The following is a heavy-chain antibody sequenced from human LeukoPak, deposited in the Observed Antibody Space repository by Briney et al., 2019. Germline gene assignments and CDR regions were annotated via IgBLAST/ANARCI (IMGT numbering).Heavy chain of an antibody. J-gene: IGHJ4*02. Sequence: PGGSLRLSCAASGFTFSSYGMHWVRQAPGKGLEWVAVIWYDGSNKYYADSVKGLFTISRDNSKNTLYLQMNSLRAEDTAVYYCAREGPLSDYCTNGVCSKAFDYWGQGTLVTVSS. CDR1: GFTFSSYG. V-gene: IGHV3-33*01. CDR3: AREGPLSDYCTNGVCSKAFDY. D-gene: IGHD2-8*01. CDR2: IWYDGSNK.